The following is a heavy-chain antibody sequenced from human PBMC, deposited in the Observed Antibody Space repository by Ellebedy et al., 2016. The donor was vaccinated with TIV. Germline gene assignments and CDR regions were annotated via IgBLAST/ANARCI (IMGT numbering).Heavy chain of an antibody. CDR3: SRNLGHYMLSD. J-gene: IGHJ4*02. CDR1: GFTFRSYG. CDR2: INGDGRAI. D-gene: IGHD2-8*01. Sequence: GGSLRLXCAASGFTFRSYGMHWVRQAPGKGLEWVANINGDGRAIQYADSVEGRFTISRDNAKKSLFLQMNSLRVEDTAMYYCSRNLGHYMLSDWGQGSLVTVSS. V-gene: IGHV3-7*01.